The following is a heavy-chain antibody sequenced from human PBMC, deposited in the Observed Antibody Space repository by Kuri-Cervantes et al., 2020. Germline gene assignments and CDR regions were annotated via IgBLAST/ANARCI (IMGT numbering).Heavy chain of an antibody. Sequence: GESLKISCKGSGYSFTSYWIGWVRLMPGKGLEWMGIIYPGDSDTRYSPSSQGQVTISADKSISTAYLQWSSLKASDTAMYYCARRSYGSGSYYTHYAFDIWGQGTMVTVSS. D-gene: IGHD3-10*01. J-gene: IGHJ3*02. CDR1: GYSFTSYW. V-gene: IGHV5-51*01. CDR2: IYPGDSDT. CDR3: ARRSYGSGSYYTHYAFDI.